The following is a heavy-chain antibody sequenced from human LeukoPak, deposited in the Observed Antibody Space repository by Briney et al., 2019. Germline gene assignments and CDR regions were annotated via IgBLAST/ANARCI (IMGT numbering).Heavy chain of an antibody. CDR1: GGSISSGSYY. J-gene: IGHJ4*02. D-gene: IGHD3-22*01. Sequence: TSQTLSLTCTVSGGSISSGSYYWSWIRQPAGKGLEWIGRIYTSGSTNYNPSLKSRVTISVDTSKNQFSLELSSVTAADTAVYYCARSPLYYDSSGYYGRDYWGQGTLVTVSS. V-gene: IGHV4-61*02. CDR2: IYTSGST. CDR3: ARSPLYYDSSGYYGRDY.